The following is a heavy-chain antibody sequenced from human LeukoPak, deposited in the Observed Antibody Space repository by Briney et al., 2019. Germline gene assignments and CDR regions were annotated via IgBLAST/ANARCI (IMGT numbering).Heavy chain of an antibody. CDR3: AKIGSSSWYGYFQH. D-gene: IGHD6-13*01. Sequence: GGSLRLSCAASGFTFSSYAMHWVRQAPGKGLEWVAVISYDGSNKYYADSVKGRFTISRDNSKNTLYLQMNSLRAEDTAVYYCAKIGSSSWYGYFQHWGQGTLVTVSS. CDR2: ISYDGSNK. V-gene: IGHV3-30-3*02. CDR1: GFTFSSYA. J-gene: IGHJ1*01.